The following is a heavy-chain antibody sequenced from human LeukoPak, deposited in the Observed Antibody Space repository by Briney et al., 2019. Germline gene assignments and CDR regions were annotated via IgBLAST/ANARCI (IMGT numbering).Heavy chain of an antibody. CDR1: GGSFSGYY. D-gene: IGHD6-19*01. V-gene: IGHV4-34*01. CDR2: INHSGST. CDR3: ARGFISSGWYYYYYMDV. J-gene: IGHJ6*03. Sequence: PSETLSLTCAAYGGSFSGYYWSWIRQPPGKGLEWIGEINHSGSTNYNPSLKSRVTISVDTSKNQFSLKLSSVTAADTAVYYCARGFISSGWYYYYYMDVWGKGTTVTVSS.